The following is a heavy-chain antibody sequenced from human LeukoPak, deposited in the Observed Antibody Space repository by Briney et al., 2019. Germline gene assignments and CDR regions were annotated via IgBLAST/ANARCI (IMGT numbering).Heavy chain of an antibody. CDR2: ISGSGSNT. CDR1: GFTFSSYA. J-gene: IGHJ4*02. CDR3: AKDVLSGTYYYFDQ. Sequence: GGSLRLSCAASGFTFSSYAMNWVRQAPGKGREWVSGISGSGSNTYYADSVMGRFTISRDNSKNTLYLQMNSLRAEDTAVYYCAKDVLSGTYYYFDQWGQGTLVTVSS. D-gene: IGHD1-26*01. V-gene: IGHV3-23*01.